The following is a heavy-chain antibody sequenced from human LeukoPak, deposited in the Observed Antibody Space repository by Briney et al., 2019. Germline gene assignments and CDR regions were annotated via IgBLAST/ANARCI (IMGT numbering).Heavy chain of an antibody. CDR2: ISANNGHT. CDR3: ARDYRYYYGSGKYFPFDY. Sequence: ASVKVSCKAFGYTFTKYGINWVRHVPGQGLEWMGWISANNGHTNYAQNFQGRVTVTTDTSTTTAYVELRSLTSDDTAVYYCARDYRYYYGSGKYFPFDYWGQGTLVTVSS. J-gene: IGHJ4*02. D-gene: IGHD3-10*01. V-gene: IGHV1-18*01. CDR1: GYTFTKYG.